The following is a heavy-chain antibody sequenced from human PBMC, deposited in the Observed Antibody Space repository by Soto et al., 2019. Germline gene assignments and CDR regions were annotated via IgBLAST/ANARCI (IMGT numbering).Heavy chain of an antibody. CDR3: ARERDFWSGSYYFDY. J-gene: IGHJ4*02. D-gene: IGHD3-3*01. V-gene: IGHV3-7*03. CDR2: IKQDGSEK. CDR1: GFTFSSYW. Sequence: GGSLRLSCAASGFTFSSYWMSWVRQAPGKGLEWVANIKQDGSEKYYVDSVKGRFTISRDNAKNSLYLQMSSLRAEDTAVYYCARERDFWSGSYYFDYWGQGTLVTVSS.